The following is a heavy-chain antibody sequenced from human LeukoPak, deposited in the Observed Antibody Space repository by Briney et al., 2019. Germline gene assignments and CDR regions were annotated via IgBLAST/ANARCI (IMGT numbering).Heavy chain of an antibody. Sequence: KPSETLSLTCTVSGYSISSGYYWGWIRPPPGKGLEWIGSIYHSGSTYYNPSLKSRVTMSVDTSKNQFSLKLSSVTAADTAVYYCARESGRIDYWGQGTLVTVSS. CDR3: ARESGRIDY. CDR1: GYSISSGYY. D-gene: IGHD1-26*01. CDR2: IYHSGST. V-gene: IGHV4-38-2*02. J-gene: IGHJ4*02.